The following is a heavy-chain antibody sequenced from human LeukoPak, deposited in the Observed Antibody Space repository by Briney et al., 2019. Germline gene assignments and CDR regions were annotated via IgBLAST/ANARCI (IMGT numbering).Heavy chain of an antibody. Sequence: GGSVRLSCAASGFTVSTNYMSWVRQAPGKGLEWVAVISYDGSNKYYADSVKGRFTISRDNAKNSLYLQMSSLRAEDTAVYYCARGGRPDYWGQGTLVTVSS. CDR3: ARGGRPDY. D-gene: IGHD3-10*01. J-gene: IGHJ4*02. V-gene: IGHV3-30*03. CDR2: ISYDGSNK. CDR1: GFTVSTNY.